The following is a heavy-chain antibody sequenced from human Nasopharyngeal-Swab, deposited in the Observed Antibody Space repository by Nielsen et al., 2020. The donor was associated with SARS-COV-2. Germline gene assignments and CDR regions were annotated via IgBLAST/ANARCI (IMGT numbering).Heavy chain of an antibody. CDR3: ARPPGYCSGGSCYF. CDR2: ISSSSSYI. D-gene: IGHD2-15*01. CDR1: GYTFSSYS. J-gene: IGHJ4*02. Sequence: GESLKISCAASGYTFSSYSMNWVRQAPGKGLEWVSSISSSSSYIYYADSVKGRFTISSDNAKNSLYLQMNSLRAEDTAVYYCARPPGYCSGGSCYFWGQGTLVTVSS. V-gene: IGHV3-21*01.